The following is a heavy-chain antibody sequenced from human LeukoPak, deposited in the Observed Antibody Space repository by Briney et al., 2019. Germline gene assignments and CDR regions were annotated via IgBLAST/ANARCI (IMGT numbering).Heavy chain of an antibody. J-gene: IGHJ4*02. V-gene: IGHV3-30*02. CDR3: TAENYYDSSGSNDY. CDR1: RFTFSSYA. D-gene: IGHD3-22*01. CDR2: IRFDGSNE. Sequence: GGSLRLSCAASRFTFSSYAMHWVRQAPGKGLEWVAFIRFDGSNEYYADSVKGRFTISRDNSKNTLYLQMNSLKTEDTAVYYCTAENYYDSSGSNDYWGQGTLVTVSS.